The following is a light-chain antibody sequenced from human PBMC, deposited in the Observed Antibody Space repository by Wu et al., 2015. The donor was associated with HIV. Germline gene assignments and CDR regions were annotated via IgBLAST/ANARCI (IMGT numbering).Light chain of an antibody. CDR2: GAS. CDR1: QSVSSNY. V-gene: IGKV3-20*01. J-gene: IGKJ2*03. CDR3: QQYGSSPYS. Sequence: EIVLTQSPGTLSLSPGERATLSCRASQSVSSNYLAWYQQKPGQAPRLLIYGASNRATGIPDRFSGSGSGTDFTLTISRLEPEDFAVYDCQQYGSSPYSFGQGTKLEI.